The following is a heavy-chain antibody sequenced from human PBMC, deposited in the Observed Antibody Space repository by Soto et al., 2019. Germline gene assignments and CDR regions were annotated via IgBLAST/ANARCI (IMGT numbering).Heavy chain of an antibody. D-gene: IGHD3-16*02. CDR1: GFTFSGNW. Sequence: GGSLRLSCAGSGFTFSGNWMHWVRQDPGKGLVWVSRLNSDGTSANYADAVKGRFTISRDNAKNTLYLQMNSLRAEDTAVYYCASTSSWPTWGRSYDYVWGSYRYPAHGYFQHWGQGTLVTVSS. J-gene: IGHJ1*01. V-gene: IGHV3-74*01. CDR3: ASTSSWPTWGRSYDYVWGSYRYPAHGYFQH. CDR2: LNSDGTSA.